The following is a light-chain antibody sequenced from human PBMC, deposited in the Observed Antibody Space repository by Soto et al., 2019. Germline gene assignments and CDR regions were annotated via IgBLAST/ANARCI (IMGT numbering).Light chain of an antibody. V-gene: IGKV3-15*01. Sequence: EIVLTQSPATLALSPGERGTLSCRASQSVSGFLAWYQQKPGQAPRLLIYGASTRATGIPARFSGSGSGTEFTLTISRLQSEDFAVYYCQQYNNWPKITFGQGTRLEIK. J-gene: IGKJ5*01. CDR3: QQYNNWPKIT. CDR2: GAS. CDR1: QSVSGF.